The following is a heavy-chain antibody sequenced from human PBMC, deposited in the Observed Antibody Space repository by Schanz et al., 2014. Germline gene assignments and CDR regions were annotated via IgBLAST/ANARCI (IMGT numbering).Heavy chain of an antibody. J-gene: IGHJ4*02. CDR2: INPSGGST. CDR1: RSTFSSYT. Sequence: QVQLVQSGAEVKKPGSSVKVSCKASRSTFSSYTISWVPQARGQGLEWMGIINPSGGSTRYGQKCQGRITVTTYTSTSTVYLELSSLRSDDTAVYYCGRGFSRSYIDFWGQGTLITVSS. V-gene: IGHV1-46*03. D-gene: IGHD6-6*01. CDR3: GRGFSRSYIDF.